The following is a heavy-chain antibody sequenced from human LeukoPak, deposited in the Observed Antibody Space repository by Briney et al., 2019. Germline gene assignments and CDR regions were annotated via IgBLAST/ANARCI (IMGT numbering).Heavy chain of an antibody. J-gene: IGHJ4*02. D-gene: IGHD2-15*01. CDR1: GGSISSYY. V-gene: IGHV4-59*01. Sequence: SEALSLTCTVSGGSISSYYWSWIRQPPGKGLEWIGYIYYSGSTNYNPSLKSRVTISVDTSKNQFSLKLSSVTAADTAVYYCASSYCSGGSCYEEGYYFDYWGQGTLVTVSS. CDR2: IYYSGST. CDR3: ASSYCSGGSCYEEGYYFDY.